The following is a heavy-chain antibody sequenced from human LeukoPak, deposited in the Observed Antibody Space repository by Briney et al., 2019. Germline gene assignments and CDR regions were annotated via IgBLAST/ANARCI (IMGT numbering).Heavy chain of an antibody. Sequence: SETLSLTCTVSGGSISSYYWSWIRQPPGKGLEWIGYIYYSGSTNYNPSLKSRVTISVDTSKNQFSLKLSSVTAADTAVYYCARRSSGWVDYWGQGTLVTVSS. CDR1: GGSISSYY. V-gene: IGHV4-59*08. CDR3: ARRSSGWVDY. J-gene: IGHJ4*02. D-gene: IGHD6-19*01. CDR2: IYYSGST.